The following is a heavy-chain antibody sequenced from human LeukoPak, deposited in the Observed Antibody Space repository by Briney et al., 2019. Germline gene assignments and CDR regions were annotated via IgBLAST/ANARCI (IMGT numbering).Heavy chain of an antibody. V-gene: IGHV3-48*01. CDR3: VRMNYVSTGWGAPFDY. J-gene: IGHJ4*02. Sequence: GGSLRLSCADSGFTFTSFRMNWVRRAPGKGLEWLSYIDSSGSTMYYADSVKGRFTISRDNARNSLYLQMNNLRAEDTALYYCVRMNYVSTGWGAPFDYWGQGTLVTVSS. CDR1: GFTFTSFR. CDR2: IDSSGSTM. D-gene: IGHD3-16*01.